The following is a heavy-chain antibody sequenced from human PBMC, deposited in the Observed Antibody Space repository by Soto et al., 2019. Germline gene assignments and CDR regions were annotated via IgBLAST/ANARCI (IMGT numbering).Heavy chain of an antibody. CDR2: IYHSGST. D-gene: IGHD3-3*01. J-gene: IGHJ6*02. Sequence: QVQLQEWGPGLVKPSGTLSLTCAVSGGSISSSNWWTWVREPPGKGLEWIGEIYHSGSTNYNPSLKSRVTISVDKSKNQFSLKVTSVTAADTAVYYCAILLRSTYGMDVWGQGTTVTVSS. V-gene: IGHV4-4*02. CDR1: GGSISSSNW. CDR3: AILLRSTYGMDV.